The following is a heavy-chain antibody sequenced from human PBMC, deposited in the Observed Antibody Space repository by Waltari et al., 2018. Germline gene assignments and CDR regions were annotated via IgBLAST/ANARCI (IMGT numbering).Heavy chain of an antibody. CDR1: EFTFSSYA. J-gene: IGHJ6*02. V-gene: IGHV3-30*04. CDR2: ISYNERNI. CDR3: VRDFCDRTKCHGMDV. D-gene: IGHD3-22*01. Sequence: QVQLVESGGGVVQAGRSLRLSCAASEFTFSSYAMHWVRQAPGKGLEWVAVISYNERNIYYVDSVKGRSTISRDNSKKTLYLQMNSLRPEDTAMYYCVRDFCDRTKCHGMDVWDQGP.